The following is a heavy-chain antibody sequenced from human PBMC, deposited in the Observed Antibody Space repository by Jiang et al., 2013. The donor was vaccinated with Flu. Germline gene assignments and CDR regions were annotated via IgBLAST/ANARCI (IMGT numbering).Heavy chain of an antibody. J-gene: IGHJ4*02. CDR3: ARDRSNSGWNPEFDY. Sequence: SGAEVKKPGASVKVSCKASGYTFTGYYLHWVRQAPGQGLEWMGWINPNSGGTNYAQRFQGRVTMTRDTSISTAYMELSRLRSDDTAVYYCARDRSNSGWNPEFDYWGQGTL. V-gene: IGHV1-2*02. CDR1: GYTFTGYY. D-gene: IGHD6-19*01. CDR2: INPNSGGT.